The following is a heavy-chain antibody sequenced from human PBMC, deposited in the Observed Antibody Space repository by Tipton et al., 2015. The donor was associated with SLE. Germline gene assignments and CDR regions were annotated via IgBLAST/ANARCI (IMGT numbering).Heavy chain of an antibody. Sequence: TLSLTCTVSGGSISSGGHYWSWIRQPAGKGLEWIGRIHASGSSGSTYYNPSLKGRVTISVDTSKNQFSLKLSSVTAADTAVYYCARAGGGDSNWFDPWGQGTLVTVSS. CDR3: ARAGGGDSNWFDP. CDR1: GGSISSGGHY. D-gene: IGHD2-21*01. CDR2: IHASGSSGST. J-gene: IGHJ5*02. V-gene: IGHV4-61*02.